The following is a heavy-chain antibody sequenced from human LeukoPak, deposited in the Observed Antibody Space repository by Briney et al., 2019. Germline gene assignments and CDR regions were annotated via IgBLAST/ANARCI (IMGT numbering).Heavy chain of an antibody. J-gene: IGHJ4*02. V-gene: IGHV4-30-4*07. D-gene: IGHD3-16*02. CDR2: IYYSGST. CDR1: GGSISSGGYS. Sequence: SETLSLTCAVSGGSISSGGYSWSWIRQPPGKGLEWIGYIYYSGSTYYNPSLKSRVTISVDTSKNQFSLKLSSVAAADTAVYYCARVFVMITFGGVIVIPTYFDYWGQGTLVTVSS. CDR3: ARVFVMITFGGVIVIPTYFDY.